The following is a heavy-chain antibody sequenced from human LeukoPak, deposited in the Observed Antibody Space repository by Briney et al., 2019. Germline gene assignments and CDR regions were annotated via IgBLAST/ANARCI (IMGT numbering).Heavy chain of an antibody. Sequence: GGSLRLSCAASGFTFSSYAMYWVRQAPGKGLEWVSIIYSPGGTYYADSVKGRFTISRDNAKNTLYLQMNSLRAEDTAVYYCARDSPGYGAYDLGWGQGTLVTVSS. V-gene: IGHV3-23*01. CDR1: GFTFSSYA. CDR3: ARDSPGYGAYDLG. D-gene: IGHD5-12*01. J-gene: IGHJ4*02. CDR2: IYSPGGT.